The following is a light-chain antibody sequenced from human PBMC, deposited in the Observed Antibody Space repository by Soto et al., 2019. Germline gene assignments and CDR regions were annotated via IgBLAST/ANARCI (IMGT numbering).Light chain of an antibody. V-gene: IGLV2-23*01. Sequence: QSALTQPASVSGSPGQSITISCTGTSSNVGSYNLVSWYQQHPAKAPKLMIYEGSKRPSGVSNRFSGSKSGNTASLTISGLQAEDVADYYCCSYAGSSTHVVFGGGTKVTVL. CDR3: CSYAGSSTHVV. J-gene: IGLJ2*01. CDR1: SSNVGSYNL. CDR2: EGS.